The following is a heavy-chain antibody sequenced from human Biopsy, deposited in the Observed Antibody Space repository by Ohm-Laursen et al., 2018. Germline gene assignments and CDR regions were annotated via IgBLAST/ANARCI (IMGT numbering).Heavy chain of an antibody. CDR2: IYYSGST. CDR1: GCSMSTYY. J-gene: IGHJ5*02. V-gene: IGHV4-59*08. CDR3: ARHRGGMPSSGNWFDH. D-gene: IGHD2-2*01. Sequence: GTLSLTCGVSGCSMSTYYWSWIRQPPGKGLEWIGYIYYSGSTNYNPSLKSRVTISVDMSKNQFSLKLTSVAAADTAVYYCARHRGGMPSSGNWFDHWGQGTLVTVSS.